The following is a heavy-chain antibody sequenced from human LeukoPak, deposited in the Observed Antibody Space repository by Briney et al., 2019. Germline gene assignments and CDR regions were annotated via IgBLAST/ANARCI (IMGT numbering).Heavy chain of an antibody. CDR1: GFTFSKFW. J-gene: IGHJ4*02. Sequence: PGGSLRLSCAVSGFTFSKFWMSWVRQAPGKGLEWVSYISSSSSTIYYADSVKGRFTISRDNAKNPLYLQMNSLRAEDTAVYYCAREAGYFDYWGQGTLVTVSS. V-gene: IGHV3-48*01. D-gene: IGHD6-25*01. CDR2: ISSSSSTI. CDR3: AREAGYFDY.